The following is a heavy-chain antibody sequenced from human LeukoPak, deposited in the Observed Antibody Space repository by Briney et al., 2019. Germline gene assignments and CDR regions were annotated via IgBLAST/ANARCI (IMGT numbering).Heavy chain of an antibody. D-gene: IGHD6-13*01. Sequence: SETLSLTCTVSGDSISSGDYYWSWIRQSPGKGLEWIGYIYYSGSTYYNPSLKSRVTISVDTSKNQFSLKLSSVTAADTAVYYCARTLTGYSSSWYWFDPWGQGTLVTVSS. V-gene: IGHV4-30-4*02. CDR2: IYYSGST. J-gene: IGHJ5*02. CDR1: GDSISSGDYY. CDR3: ARTLTGYSSSWYWFDP.